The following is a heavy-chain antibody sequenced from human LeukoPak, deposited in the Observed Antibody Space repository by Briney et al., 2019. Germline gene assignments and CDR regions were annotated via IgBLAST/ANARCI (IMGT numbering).Heavy chain of an antibody. CDR2: VNHDGSKK. J-gene: IGHJ6*03. Sequence: GGSLTLSCAASGFTFSSYWMSWVRQAPGKGLEWVANVNHDGSKKYSVDSVKGRFTISRDIAKTSLYLQMNSLRAEDTAVYYCARDLWYSSGCYHYYYYYMDVWGKGATVTVSS. V-gene: IGHV3-7*01. CDR1: GFTFSSYW. CDR3: ARDLWYSSGCYHYYYYYMDV. D-gene: IGHD6-19*01.